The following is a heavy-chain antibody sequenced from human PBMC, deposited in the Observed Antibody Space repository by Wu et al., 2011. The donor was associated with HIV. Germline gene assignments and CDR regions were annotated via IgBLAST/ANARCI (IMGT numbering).Heavy chain of an antibody. CDR3: TTDEIIAAAGTLFDY. J-gene: IGHJ4*02. CDR2: T. V-gene: IGHV3-15*01. D-gene: IGHD6-13*01. Sequence: TDYAAPVKGRFTISRDDSKNTLYLQMNSLKTEDTAVYYCTTDEIIAAAGTLFDYWGQGTLVTVSS.